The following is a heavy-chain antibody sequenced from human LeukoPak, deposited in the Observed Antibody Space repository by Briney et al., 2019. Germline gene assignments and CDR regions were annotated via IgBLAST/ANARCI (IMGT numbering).Heavy chain of an antibody. V-gene: IGHV1-18*01. CDR3: ARADIRAIASSGWYGFDY. J-gene: IGHJ4*02. Sequence: ASVKVSCRASGYTFTSYGISWVRQAPGQGLEWMGWISGYNGNTNYAQKFQGIVPMTTDTSTSTAYMELRSLRSDDTAVYYCARADIRAIASSGWYGFDYWGQGTLVTVSS. CDR1: GYTFTSYG. CDR2: ISGYNGNT. D-gene: IGHD6-19*01.